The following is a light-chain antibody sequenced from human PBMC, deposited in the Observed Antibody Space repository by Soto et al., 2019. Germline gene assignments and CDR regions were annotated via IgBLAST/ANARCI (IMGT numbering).Light chain of an antibody. CDR1: NIGSKS. CDR2: YDS. Sequence: SYELTQPPSVSVAPGKTARITCGGNNIGSKSVHWYQQKPGQAPVLVIYYDSDRPSGIPERFSGSNSGNTATLTISRVEAGDEADYYCQVWDSSSDHPGGVFGGGTKLTV. CDR3: QVWDSSSDHPGGV. V-gene: IGLV3-21*04. J-gene: IGLJ2*01.